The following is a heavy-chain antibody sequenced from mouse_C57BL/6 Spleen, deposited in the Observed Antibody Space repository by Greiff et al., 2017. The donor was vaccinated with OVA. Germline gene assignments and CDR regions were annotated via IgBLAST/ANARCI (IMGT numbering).Heavy chain of an antibody. Sequence: EVQLQQSGAELVRPGASVKLSCTASGFNIKDDYMHWVKQRPEQGLEWIGWIDPENGDTEYASKFQGNATITADTSSNTAYLQLSSLTSEDTAVYYCTLLLRGAMDYWGQGTSVTVSS. J-gene: IGHJ4*01. CDR3: TLLLRGAMDY. CDR2: IDPENGDT. V-gene: IGHV14-4*01. D-gene: IGHD1-1*01. CDR1: GFNIKDDY.